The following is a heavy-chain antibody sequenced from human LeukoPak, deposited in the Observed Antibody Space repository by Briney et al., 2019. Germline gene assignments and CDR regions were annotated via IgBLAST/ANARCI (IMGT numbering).Heavy chain of an antibody. CDR3: ARVGWELLGPFDH. CDR2: ISGYNGKT. D-gene: IGHD1-26*01. J-gene: IGHJ4*02. Sequence: ASVKVSCKASGYTFTSYAISWVRQAPGQGLEWMGWISGYNGKTHYAQNLHGRVTMTTDTSTSTAYMELRSLRSDDTAVYYCARVGWELLGPFDHWGQGTLVTVSS. V-gene: IGHV1-18*01. CDR1: GYTFTSYA.